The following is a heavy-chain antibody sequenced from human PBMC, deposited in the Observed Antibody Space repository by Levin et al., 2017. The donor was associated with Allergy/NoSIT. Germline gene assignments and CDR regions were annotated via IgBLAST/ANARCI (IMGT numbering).Heavy chain of an antibody. CDR3: TTGSDYVWGKRFY. Sequence: GGSLRLSCAASGFTFSNAWMSWVRQAPGKGLEWVGRIKSKTDGGTTDYAAPVKGRFTISRDDSKNTLYLQMNSLKTEDTAVYYCTTGSDYVWGKRFYWGQGTLVTVSS. CDR1: GFTFSNAW. V-gene: IGHV3-15*01. D-gene: IGHD3-16*01. J-gene: IGHJ4*02. CDR2: IKSKTDGGTT.